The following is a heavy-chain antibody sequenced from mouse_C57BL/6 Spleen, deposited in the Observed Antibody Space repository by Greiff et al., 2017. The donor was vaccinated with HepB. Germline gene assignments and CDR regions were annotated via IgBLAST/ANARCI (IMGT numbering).Heavy chain of an antibody. D-gene: IGHD2-2*01. CDR1: GYAFSSSW. CDR2: IYPGDGDT. CDR3: ARGDYGYGYYYAMDY. J-gene: IGHJ4*01. Sequence: LVEPGASVKISCKASGYAFSSSWMNWVKQRPGKGLEWIGRIYPGDGDTNYNGKFKGKATLTADKSSSTAYMQLSSLTSEDSAVYFCARGDYGYGYYYAMDYWGQGTSVTVSS. V-gene: IGHV1-82*01.